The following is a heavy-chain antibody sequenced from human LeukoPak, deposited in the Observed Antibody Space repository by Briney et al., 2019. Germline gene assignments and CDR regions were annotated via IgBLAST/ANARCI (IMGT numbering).Heavy chain of an antibody. CDR2: IIPKFGVQ. V-gene: IGHV1-69*04. D-gene: IGHD3-9*01. J-gene: IGHJ4*02. CDR1: GGTFNNYA. CDR3: ARDDFDWYDY. Sequence: SVKVSCKASGGTFNNYAINWVRQAPGQGLEGTGRIIPKFGVQDNAQKFQGRVTITADKSTSTAYMELSSLRSEDTAVFYCARDDFDWYDYWSQGTLVTVSS.